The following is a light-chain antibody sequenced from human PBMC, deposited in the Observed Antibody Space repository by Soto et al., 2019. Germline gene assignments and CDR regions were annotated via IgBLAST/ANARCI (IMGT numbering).Light chain of an antibody. CDR2: DVS. J-gene: IGLJ3*02. V-gene: IGLV2-11*01. CDR1: SSDVGDYNY. CDR3: CSFAGSYTFWV. Sequence: QSALTQPRSVSGSPGQSVTISCTETSSDVGDYNYVSWYQQYPGKAPKLVIYDVSKRPSGVPDRFSGSKSGNTASLTISGLQDEDEADYYCCSFAGSYTFWVFGGGTKLTVL.